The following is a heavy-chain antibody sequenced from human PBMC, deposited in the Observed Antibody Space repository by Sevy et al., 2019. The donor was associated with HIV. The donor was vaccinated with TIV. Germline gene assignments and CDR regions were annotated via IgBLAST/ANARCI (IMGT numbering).Heavy chain of an antibody. Sequence: GGSLRLSCAASGFTFSSYSMNWVRQAPGKGLEWVSSISSSSSYIYYADSVKGRFTISRDNAKNSLYLQMNSLGAEGTAVYYCARDIAVAGSYGMDVWGQGTTVTVSS. CDR1: GFTFSSYS. CDR3: ARDIAVAGSYGMDV. D-gene: IGHD6-19*01. V-gene: IGHV3-21*01. CDR2: ISSSSSYI. J-gene: IGHJ6*02.